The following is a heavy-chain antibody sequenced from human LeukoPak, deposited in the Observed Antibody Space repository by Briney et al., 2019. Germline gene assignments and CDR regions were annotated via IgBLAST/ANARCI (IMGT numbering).Heavy chain of an antibody. CDR1: GGTFSSYA. Sequence: GASVKVSCKASGGTFSSYAISWVRRAPGQGLEWMGGITPIFGTANYAQKFQGRVTITADESTSTAYMELSSLRSEDTAVYYCARDDNRFGELLTAWGQGTLVTVSS. J-gene: IGHJ5*02. CDR3: ARDDNRFGELLTA. CDR2: ITPIFGTA. V-gene: IGHV1-69*01. D-gene: IGHD3-10*01.